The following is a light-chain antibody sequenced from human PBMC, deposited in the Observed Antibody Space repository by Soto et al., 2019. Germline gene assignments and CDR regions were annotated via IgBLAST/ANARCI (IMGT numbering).Light chain of an antibody. CDR1: QSISSW. CDR3: QQYKSYSLT. J-gene: IGKJ4*01. Sequence: DIPMTQSPSTLSASVGDRVTITCRASQSISSWLAWYQQKPGKAPKLLIYKASSLESGVPSRFSGSGSGTEFTLTISGLQPDDFATYYCQQYKSYSLTFGGGTKVEIK. CDR2: KAS. V-gene: IGKV1-5*03.